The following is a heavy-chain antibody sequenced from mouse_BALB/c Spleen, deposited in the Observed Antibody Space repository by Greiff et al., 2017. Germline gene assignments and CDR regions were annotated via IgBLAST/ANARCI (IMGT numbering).Heavy chain of an antibody. CDR2: ISSGGSYT. V-gene: IGHV5-6-4*01. J-gene: IGHJ2*01. D-gene: IGHD1-1*01. CDR1: GFTFSSYT. Sequence: EVKLMESGGGLVKPGGSLKLSCAASGFTFSSYTMSWVRQTPEKRLEWVATISSGGSYTYYPDIVKGRFTISRDNAKNTLYLQMSSLKSEDTAMYYCTRGPITTVVAPFDYWGQGTTLTVSS. CDR3: TRGPITTVVAPFDY.